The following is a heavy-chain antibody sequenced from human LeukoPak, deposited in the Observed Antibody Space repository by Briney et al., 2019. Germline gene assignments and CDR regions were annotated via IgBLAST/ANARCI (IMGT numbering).Heavy chain of an antibody. J-gene: IGHJ4*02. CDR3: AKVRGAYCSSSACYYFDH. D-gene: IGHD2-2*01. Sequence: GGSLRLSCAASGFTFSSYAMTWVRQAPGRGLEWLSGISPSASRTDYADSVKGRFTISRDNSKNTLDLQMNSLRPEDTAVYFCAKVRGAYCSSSACYYFDHWGQGTLVTVSS. CDR2: ISPSASRT. CDR1: GFTFSSYA. V-gene: IGHV3-23*01.